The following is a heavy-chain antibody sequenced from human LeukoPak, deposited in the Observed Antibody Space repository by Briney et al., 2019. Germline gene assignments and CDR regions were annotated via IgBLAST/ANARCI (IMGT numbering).Heavy chain of an antibody. CDR2: IYYSGIT. V-gene: IGHV4-39*01. CDR1: GGSISSSSYY. Sequence: SVTLPLTCTVSGGSISSSSYYWGWIRQPPGKGLEWIGSIYYSGITYYNPSLKSRFTISVDTSKNQFSLKLSSVTAADTAVYYCARRGYCSGGSCAHFDYWGQGTLVTVSS. CDR3: ARRGYCSGGSCAHFDY. D-gene: IGHD2-15*01. J-gene: IGHJ4*02.